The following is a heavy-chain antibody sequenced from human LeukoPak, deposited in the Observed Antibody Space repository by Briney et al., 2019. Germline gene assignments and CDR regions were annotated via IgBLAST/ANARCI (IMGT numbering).Heavy chain of an antibody. CDR3: AGLYRPYNI. CDR1: GFIFSHHG. CDR2: ISSSSSYI. D-gene: IGHD3-16*02. Sequence: GGSLRLSCATSGFIFSHHGMNWVRQAPGKGLEWVSSISSSSSYIYYADSVKGRFTISRDNAKNSLYLQMNSLRAEDTAVYYCAGLYRPYNIWGQGTMVTVSS. J-gene: IGHJ3*02. V-gene: IGHV3-21*01.